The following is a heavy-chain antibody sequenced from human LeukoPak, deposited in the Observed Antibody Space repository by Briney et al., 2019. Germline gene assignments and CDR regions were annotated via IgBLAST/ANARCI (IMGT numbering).Heavy chain of an antibody. Sequence: PGGSLRLSCAASGFTFSSYSMNWVRQAPGKGLEWVSSISRSSGYIYYADSVKGRFTISRDNAKNSLYLQMNSLRAEDTAVYYCARDLSAYDSLWDYWGQGTLVTVSS. CDR2: ISRSSGYI. V-gene: IGHV3-21*01. CDR1: GFTFSSYS. D-gene: IGHD5-12*01. CDR3: ARDLSAYDSLWDY. J-gene: IGHJ4*02.